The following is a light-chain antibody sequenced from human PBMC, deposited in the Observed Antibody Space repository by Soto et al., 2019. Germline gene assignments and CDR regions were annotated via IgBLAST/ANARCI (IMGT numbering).Light chain of an antibody. CDR3: QQYNNWPPYT. V-gene: IGKV3-15*01. CDR1: QSVSSD. CDR2: GAF. Sequence: EIVLTQSPDTLSLSPGERATLSCRASQSVSSDYLVWYQQKPGQAPRPLIYGAFTRATGIPARFSGSGSGTEFTLTISSLQSEDFAVYYCQQYNNWPPYTFGQGTKVDIK. J-gene: IGKJ2*01.